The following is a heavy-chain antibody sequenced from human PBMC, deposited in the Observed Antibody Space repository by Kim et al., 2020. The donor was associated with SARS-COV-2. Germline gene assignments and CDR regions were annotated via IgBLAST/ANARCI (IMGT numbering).Heavy chain of an antibody. J-gene: IGHJ4*03. V-gene: IGHV4-34*01. D-gene: IGHD4-17*01. CDR1: GESFSGHY. Sequence: SETLSLSCAVYGESFSGHYWSWIRQAPGKGLEWIGEINPSGNTNKEPSLKSQFSMSVDTSKNQFSLKLSTVTAADTAMYYCARGQDYVGIGGGGYFVYSG. CDR2: INPSGNT. CDR3: ARGQDYVGIGGGGYFVY.